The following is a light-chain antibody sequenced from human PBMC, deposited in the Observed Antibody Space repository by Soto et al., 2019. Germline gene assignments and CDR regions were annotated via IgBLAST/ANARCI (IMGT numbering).Light chain of an antibody. Sequence: DIQMTQSPSSLSASVGDRVTITCRASQSINSYLNWYQQKVGKAPKLLINAGSTLQSGVPLRFRGSGSGTDFTLTISSLQPEDFATYYCQESYNLHTFGGGTKVEIK. CDR2: AGS. CDR1: QSINSY. CDR3: QESYNLHT. J-gene: IGKJ4*01. V-gene: IGKV1-39*01.